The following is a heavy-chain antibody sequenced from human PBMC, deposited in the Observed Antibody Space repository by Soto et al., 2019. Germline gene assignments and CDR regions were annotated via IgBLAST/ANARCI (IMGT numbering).Heavy chain of an antibody. D-gene: IGHD4-17*01. V-gene: IGHV4-59*08. CDR1: GGSISSYY. Sequence: SETLSLTCTVSGGSISSYYWSWIRQPPGKGLEWIGYIYYSGSTNYNPSLESRVTISVDTSKNQFSLKLSSVTAADTAVYYCASTTTVTTLFDYWGQGTLVTVSS. CDR2: IYYSGST. CDR3: ASTTTVTTLFDY. J-gene: IGHJ4*02.